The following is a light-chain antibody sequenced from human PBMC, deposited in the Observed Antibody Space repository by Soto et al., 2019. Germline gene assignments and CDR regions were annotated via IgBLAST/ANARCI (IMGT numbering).Light chain of an antibody. CDR1: DSNIGRNT. Sequence: QSVLTQPPSASGTPGQRVTISFSGSDSNIGRNTVNWYQHLPGTAPKLVIFSHNNRPSGVLARFSGSTSGTSASLAISDLQSEDEAYYYCSSGDDSRTGVVFGGGTKLTVL. CDR2: SHN. CDR3: SSGDDSRTGVV. V-gene: IGLV1-44*01. J-gene: IGLJ3*02.